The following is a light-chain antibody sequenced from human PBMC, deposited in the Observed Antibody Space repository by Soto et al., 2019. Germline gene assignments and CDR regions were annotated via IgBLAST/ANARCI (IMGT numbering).Light chain of an antibody. V-gene: IGKV3-20*01. CDR2: GAS. Sequence: EIVLTQSPGTLTLSPGERATLSCRAIQSVSSSYLAWYQQKPGQAPRLLIYGASSRATGIPDRFSGSGSGTDFTLTISRLEPEDFAVYYCQQYGSSPWITFGQGTRLEIK. CDR1: QSVSSSY. J-gene: IGKJ5*01. CDR3: QQYGSSPWIT.